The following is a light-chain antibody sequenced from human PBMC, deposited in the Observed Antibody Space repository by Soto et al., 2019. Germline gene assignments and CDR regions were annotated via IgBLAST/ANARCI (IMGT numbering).Light chain of an antibody. J-gene: IGKJ1*01. CDR2: DAS. CDR3: QQTYSTPWT. Sequence: DIQMTQSPSSLSASVGDRFTISCRASQNIDSYLNWYQQRPGKAPKLLIHDASSLQSGVPSRFSGSGSGTDFALTISSLQPEDFATIYCQQTYSTPWTFGQGTKVDIK. V-gene: IGKV1-39*01. CDR1: QNIDSY.